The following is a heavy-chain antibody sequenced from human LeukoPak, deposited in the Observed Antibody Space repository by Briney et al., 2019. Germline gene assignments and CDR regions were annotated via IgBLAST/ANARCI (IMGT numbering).Heavy chain of an antibody. J-gene: IGHJ6*03. Sequence: GGSLRLSCAASGFTFSSYEMNWVRQAQGKGLEWVSYISSSGSTIYYADSVKGRFTISRDNAKNSLYLQMNSLRAEDTAVYYCVRADGRSPQGAPYYYYYMDVWGKGTTVTVSS. CDR1: GFTFSSYE. CDR3: VRADGRSPQGAPYYYYYMDV. V-gene: IGHV3-48*03. D-gene: IGHD6-6*01. CDR2: ISSSGSTI.